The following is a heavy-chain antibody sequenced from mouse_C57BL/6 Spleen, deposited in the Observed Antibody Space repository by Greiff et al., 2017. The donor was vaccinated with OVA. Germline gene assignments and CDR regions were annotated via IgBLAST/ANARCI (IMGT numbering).Heavy chain of an antibody. CDR3: ARALDFDV. J-gene: IGHJ1*03. Sequence: NLVESGGGLVKPGGSLKLSCAASGFTFSSYAMSWVRQTPEKRLEWVATISDGGSYTYYPDNVKGRFTISRDNAKNNLYLQMSHLKSEDTAMYYCARALDFDVWGTGTTVTVSS. CDR1: GFTFSSYA. CDR2: ISDGGSYT. V-gene: IGHV5-4*03. D-gene: IGHD1-2*01.